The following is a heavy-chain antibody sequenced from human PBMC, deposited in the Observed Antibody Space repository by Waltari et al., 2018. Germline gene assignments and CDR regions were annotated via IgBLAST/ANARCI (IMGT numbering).Heavy chain of an antibody. Sequence: EVQLVESGGGLIQPGGSLRLSCAASGFTVNSYYMSWVRHTPGKGLGWVSVIYTNGDTYYAESVRGRFTISRDSSKNTVYLQMNSVRGEDTAIYYCTKRAAVPGWWDYWGQGTLVTVSS. J-gene: IGHJ4*02. V-gene: IGHV3-53*01. CDR3: TKRAAVPGWWDY. CDR1: GFTVNSYY. D-gene: IGHD6-19*01. CDR2: IYTNGDT.